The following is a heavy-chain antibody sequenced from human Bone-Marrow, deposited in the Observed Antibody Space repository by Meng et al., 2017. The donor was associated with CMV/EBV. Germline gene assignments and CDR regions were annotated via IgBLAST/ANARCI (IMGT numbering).Heavy chain of an antibody. Sequence: ESLKISCKGSGYSFTSYWIGWVRQMPGKGLELMGIIYPGDSDTRYSPSFQGQITISADKSISPAYLQWSSLKASDTAMYYCARLCPIAAAGTRELWFDPWGQGTLVTVSS. V-gene: IGHV5-51*01. CDR1: GYSFTSYW. CDR3: ARLCPIAAAGTRELWFDP. D-gene: IGHD6-13*01. J-gene: IGHJ5*02. CDR2: IYPGDSDT.